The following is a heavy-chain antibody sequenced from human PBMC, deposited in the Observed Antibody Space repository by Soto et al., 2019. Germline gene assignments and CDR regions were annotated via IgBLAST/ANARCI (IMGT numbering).Heavy chain of an antibody. D-gene: IGHD6-19*01. CDR3: ARMYSSGSGWFHP. CDR1: GYSITSGGYY. V-gene: IGHV4-31*03. Sequence: LQESGPGLVKPSQTLSLTCFVSGYSITSGGYYWSWIRHLPGKGLEWIGSFYSSGSIIYNPSLRSRVSISGDTSSNHSSMSLTSVTGADTGRYYCARMYSSGSGWFHPWGQGTLVTVSS. J-gene: IGHJ5*02. CDR2: FYSSGSI.